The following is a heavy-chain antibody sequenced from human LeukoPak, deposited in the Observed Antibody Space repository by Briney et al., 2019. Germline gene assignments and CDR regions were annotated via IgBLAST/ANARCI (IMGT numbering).Heavy chain of an antibody. J-gene: IGHJ4*02. D-gene: IGHD3-22*01. CDR1: GYTFTGYY. V-gene: IGHV1-2*02. Sequence: TSVKVSCKASGYTFTGYYMHWVRQAPGQGLEWMGWINPNSGGTNYAQKFQGRVTMTRDTSISTAYVELSRLRSDDTGVYYCARDLDYYDSSGPGSDYWGQGTLVTVSS. CDR3: ARDLDYYDSSGPGSDY. CDR2: INPNSGGT.